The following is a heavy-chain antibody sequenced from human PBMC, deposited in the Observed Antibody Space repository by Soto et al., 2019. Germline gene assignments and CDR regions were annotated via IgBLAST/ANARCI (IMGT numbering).Heavy chain of an antibody. J-gene: IGHJ4*02. CDR2: IDPYDTGI. D-gene: IGHD3-9*01. CDR3: ARDMTGADDY. CDR1: GFTFSKYW. Sequence: EVHLVESGGGLVQPGGSLRLSCAASGFTFSKYWFHWVRQAPGKGLMWVSRIDPYDTGITYADSVKGRFTISRDNARNTPYLQMDSLTAEDTAVYYCARDMTGADDYLGQGTLVTVSS. V-gene: IGHV3-74*01.